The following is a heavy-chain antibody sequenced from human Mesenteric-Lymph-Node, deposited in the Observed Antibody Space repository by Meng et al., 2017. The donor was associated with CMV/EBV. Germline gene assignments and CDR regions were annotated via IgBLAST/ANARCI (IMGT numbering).Heavy chain of an antibody. CDR3: ARHQRWLKSEGGFNY. CDR1: GGSFSGYY. CDR2: INHSGST. V-gene: IGHV4-34*01. J-gene: IGHJ4*02. D-gene: IGHD4-23*01. Sequence: QGQLQQWGAGLFKPSAPLSLTCAVYGGSFSGYYWSWIRQPPGKGLEWIGEINHSGSTNYTPSLKSRVTISVDTSKSQFSLKLSSVTAADTAVYYCARHQRWLKSEGGFNYWGQGTLVTVSS.